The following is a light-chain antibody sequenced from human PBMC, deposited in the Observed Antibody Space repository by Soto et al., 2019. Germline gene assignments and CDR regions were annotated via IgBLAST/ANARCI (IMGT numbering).Light chain of an antibody. CDR1: QSVSSN. V-gene: IGKV3-15*01. Sequence: EIVMTQSPATLSVSPGERATLSCRASQSVSSNLAWYQQKPGQAPRLLIYGASTRATGIPARFSGSGSGTESTRTISSLPSEDFAVYYCQQYNNWYGTFGQGTKVEIK. J-gene: IGKJ1*01. CDR3: QQYNNWYGT. CDR2: GAS.